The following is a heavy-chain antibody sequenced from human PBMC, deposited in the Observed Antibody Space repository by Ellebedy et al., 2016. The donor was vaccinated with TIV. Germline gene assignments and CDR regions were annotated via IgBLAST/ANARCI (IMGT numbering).Heavy chain of an antibody. Sequence: MPSETLSLTCAVSGGSISSSNWWSWVRQPPGKGLEWIGEIYHSGSTNYNPSLKSRVTISVDKSKNQFSLKLSSVTAADTAVYYCARGYLLGSYNWFDPWGQGTLVTVSS. D-gene: IGHD7-27*01. V-gene: IGHV4-4*02. CDR2: IYHSGST. CDR1: GGSISSSNW. CDR3: ARGYLLGSYNWFDP. J-gene: IGHJ5*02.